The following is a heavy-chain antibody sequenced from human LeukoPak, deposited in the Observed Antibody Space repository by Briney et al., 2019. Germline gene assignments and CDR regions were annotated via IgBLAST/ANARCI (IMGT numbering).Heavy chain of an antibody. J-gene: IGHJ4*02. CDR3: AKDITDYVSWIDY. D-gene: IGHD3-16*01. CDR1: GFTFDDYA. CDR2: ISWNSGSI. V-gene: IGHV3-9*01. Sequence: GGSLRLSRAASGFTFDDYAMHWVRQAPGKGLEWVSGISWNSGSIGYADSVKGRFTISRDNAKNSLYLQMNSLRAEDTALYYCAKDITDYVSWIDYWGQGTLVTVSS.